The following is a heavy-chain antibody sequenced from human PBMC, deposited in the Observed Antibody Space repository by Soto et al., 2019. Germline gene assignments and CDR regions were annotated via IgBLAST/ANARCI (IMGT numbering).Heavy chain of an antibody. Sequence: EVQLLESGGGLVQPGWSLRLSCAASGFTHTFSTYAMSWVRQAPGKGLEWVAGISPTGGSKYYADSVKGRFTISRDNSKDTLYLEMSRLRAEAAAVYFCAKVKMGLVPTIRGGFDAWGRGTLVNVSS. CDR1: GFTHTFSTYA. D-gene: IGHD2-8*02. V-gene: IGHV3-23*01. CDR3: AKVKMGLVPTIRGGFDA. CDR2: ISPTGGSK. J-gene: IGHJ4*02.